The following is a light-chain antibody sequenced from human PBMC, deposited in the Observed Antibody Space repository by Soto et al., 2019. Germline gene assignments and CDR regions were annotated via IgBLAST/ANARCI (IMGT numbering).Light chain of an antibody. J-gene: IGKJ4*01. Sequence: EIVMTQSPATLSVSPGERATLSFSASQSVNINLAWYQQKPGQAPRLLIYGTSTRATGVPARFSGSGSGTEFTLTISNLQSEDFAVYYCQKRSNWPLTFGGGNKVDIK. V-gene: IGKV3-15*01. CDR2: GTS. CDR3: QKRSNWPLT. CDR1: QSVNIN.